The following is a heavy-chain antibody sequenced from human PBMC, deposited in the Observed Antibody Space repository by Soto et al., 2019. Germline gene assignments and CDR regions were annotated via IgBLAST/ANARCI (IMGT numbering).Heavy chain of an antibody. V-gene: IGHV4-59*11. CDR1: SASITAHY. Sequence: PSETLSLTCTVSSASITAHYWSWIRQSPGRGPEWIGCVHHSGTTDYNPSLESRVTISLDMSKNQFSLKVKSVTSADTAVYFCAGRWGRRFDYWGQGTLVTVSS. D-gene: IGHD7-27*01. CDR3: AGRWGRRFDY. CDR2: VHHSGTT. J-gene: IGHJ4*02.